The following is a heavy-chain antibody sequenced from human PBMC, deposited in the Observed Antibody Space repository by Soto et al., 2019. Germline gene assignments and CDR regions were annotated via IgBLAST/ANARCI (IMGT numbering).Heavy chain of an antibody. D-gene: IGHD3-10*01. J-gene: IGHJ5*02. V-gene: IGHV1-18*04. CDR3: AQVFCFSYTCNTIKTYFDP. CDR2: MNAYNSHT. CDR1: GDTFNNYG. Sequence: QVQLVQSGGEVKKPGASVKVSCKASGDTFNNYGIIWVRQAPGQGLEWMGWMNAYNSHTNYAEKFQDRVTMATDTSTSTAYMELRSLTSDDTAVYYCAQVFCFSYTCNTIKTYFDPWGQGTLVTVSS.